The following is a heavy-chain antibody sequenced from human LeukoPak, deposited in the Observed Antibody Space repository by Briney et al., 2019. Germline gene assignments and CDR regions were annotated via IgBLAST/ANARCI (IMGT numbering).Heavy chain of an antibody. J-gene: IGHJ4*02. V-gene: IGHV3-64D*06. Sequence: GGSLRLSCAASGFTFSSYAMHWVRQAPGKGLEYVSAISSNGGSTYYADSVKGRFTISRDNSKNTLYLQMSSLRAEDTAVYYCVELFNTVSNDYWGQGTLVTVSS. CDR3: VELFNTVSNDY. CDR1: GFTFSSYA. D-gene: IGHD4-11*01. CDR2: ISSNGGST.